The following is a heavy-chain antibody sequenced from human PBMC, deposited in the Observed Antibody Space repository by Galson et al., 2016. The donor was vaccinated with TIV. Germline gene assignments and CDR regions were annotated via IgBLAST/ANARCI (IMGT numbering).Heavy chain of an antibody. D-gene: IGHD2-2*01. CDR2: IIPMFGTA. CDR1: GVTFSLHA. V-gene: IGHV1-69*13. CDR3: ARPREGVQHQQYYSMDV. J-gene: IGHJ6*02. Sequence: SVKVSCKASGVTFSLHAISWVRQAPGQGLEWMGGIIPMFGTANYAQKFQGRATITADESTNTAYMELSSLRSEDAAVYYCARPREGVQHQQYYSMDVWGQGTTITVSS.